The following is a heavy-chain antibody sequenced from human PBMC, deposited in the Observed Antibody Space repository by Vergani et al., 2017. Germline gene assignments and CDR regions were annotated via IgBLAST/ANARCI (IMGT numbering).Heavy chain of an antibody. CDR2: FDPSDSYT. CDR1: GYSFTNYW. Sequence: EVQLVQSGAEVKKPGESLMISCKGSGYSFTNYWISWVRQMPGKGLEWMGRFDPSDSYTNYSPSFQGHVTISADKSISTAYLQWSSLKASDTSMYYCARHVVVAGKWCGPYHYYGMDVWSQGSTVTVS. D-gene: IGHD6-19*01. J-gene: IGHJ6*02. V-gene: IGHV5-10-1*01. CDR3: ARHVVVAGKWCGPYHYYGMDV.